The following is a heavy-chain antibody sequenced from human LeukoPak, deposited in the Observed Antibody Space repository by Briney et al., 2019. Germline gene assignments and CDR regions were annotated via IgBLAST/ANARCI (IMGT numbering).Heavy chain of an antibody. CDR2: IYYSGST. CDR3: ARADTVSTGPDF. V-gene: IGHV4-30-4*01. J-gene: IGHJ4*02. D-gene: IGHD1-1*01. CDR1: GGSVNSGDFY. Sequence: SQTLSLTCTVSGGSVNSGDFYWSWIRQPPGKGLEWIGYIYYSGSTYYIPSLESRVTISMDTAKNQFSLKLSSVTASDTAVYYCARADTVSTGPDFWGQGTLITVSS.